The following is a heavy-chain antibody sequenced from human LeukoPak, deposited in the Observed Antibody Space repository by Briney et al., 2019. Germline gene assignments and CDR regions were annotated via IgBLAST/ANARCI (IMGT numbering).Heavy chain of an antibody. V-gene: IGHV3-30*04. CDR1: GFTFSSYA. D-gene: IGHD3-22*01. J-gene: IGHJ4*02. CDR2: ISYDGSNK. CDR3: ARGGKYDSSGYHDY. Sequence: PGGSLRLSCAASGFTFSSYAMHWVRQAPGKGLEWVAVISYDGSNKYYADSVKGRFTISRDNSKNTLYLQMNSLRAEDTAVYYCARGGKYDSSGYHDYWGQGTLVTVSS.